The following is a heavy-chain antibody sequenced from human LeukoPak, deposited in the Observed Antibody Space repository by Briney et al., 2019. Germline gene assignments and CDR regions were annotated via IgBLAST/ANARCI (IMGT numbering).Heavy chain of an antibody. V-gene: IGHV4-34*01. J-gene: IGHJ3*02. CDR1: GGSFSGYY. Sequence: SETLSLTCAVYGGSFSGYYWSWIRQPPGKGLEWIGEINHSGSTNYNPSLKSRVTISVDTSKNQFSLKLSSVTAADTAGYYCARRQDYDYVWGSYRSDAFDIWGQGTMVTVSS. CDR2: INHSGST. CDR3: ARRQDYDYVWGSYRSDAFDI. D-gene: IGHD3-16*02.